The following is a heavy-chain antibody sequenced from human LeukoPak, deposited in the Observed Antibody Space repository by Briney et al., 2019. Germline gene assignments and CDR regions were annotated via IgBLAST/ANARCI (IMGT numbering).Heavy chain of an antibody. CDR1: GFSVSNNY. CDR3: ARLRGYHYADAFDI. CDR2: IYSGAST. V-gene: IGHV3-53*01. D-gene: IGHD3-22*01. J-gene: IGHJ3*02. Sequence: HSGGSLRLSCAASGFSVSNNYMSWVRQAPGKGLEWVSVIYSGASTYHADSVKGRFTISRDNSKNTLHLQMNNLRAEDTAVYYCARLRGYHYADAFDIWGQGTVVTVSS.